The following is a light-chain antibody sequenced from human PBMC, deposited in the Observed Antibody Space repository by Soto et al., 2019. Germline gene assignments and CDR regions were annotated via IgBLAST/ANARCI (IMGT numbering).Light chain of an antibody. Sequence: SALTQPRSVSASPGQSVTISCTGTSSNVGGHNYVSWYQQNPGKAPKLMIYDATKRPSGVPDRFSGSKSGNAASLTISGLQAEDEADYYCCSYAASYTLVFGGGTKLTVL. CDR3: CSYAASYTLV. CDR2: DAT. J-gene: IGLJ2*01. CDR1: SSNVGGHNY. V-gene: IGLV2-11*01.